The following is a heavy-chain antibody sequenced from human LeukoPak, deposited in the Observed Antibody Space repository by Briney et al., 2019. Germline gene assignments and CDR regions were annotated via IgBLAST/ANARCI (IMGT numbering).Heavy chain of an antibody. CDR2: ISSGSSTT. V-gene: IGHV3-48*02. D-gene: IGHD3-10*01. CDR3: ARGRGLTLSYHYFDY. J-gene: IGHJ4*02. CDR1: GFTFSPLG. Sequence: GGSLRLSCAASGFTFSPLGMNWVRQAPGRGREGVSYISSGSSTTYYADSVKGRFTISRDNAKNSLYLQVNSLRDEDTAVYYCARGRGLTLSYHYFDYWGQGTLVTVPS.